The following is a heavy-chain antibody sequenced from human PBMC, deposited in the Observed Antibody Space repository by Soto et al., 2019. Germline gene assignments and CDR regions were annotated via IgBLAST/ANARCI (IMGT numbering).Heavy chain of an antibody. J-gene: IGHJ4*02. Sequence: EVQLVESGGGLVQPGGSLRLSCAASGFTVSSNYMSWVRQAPGKGLECVSVIYSGGSTYYADSVKGRFTISRHNSKNTLYLQMNSLRAEDTAVYYCAAYSSGAIDYWGQGTLVTVSS. D-gene: IGHD6-19*01. V-gene: IGHV3-53*04. CDR3: AAYSSGAIDY. CDR2: IYSGGST. CDR1: GFTVSSNY.